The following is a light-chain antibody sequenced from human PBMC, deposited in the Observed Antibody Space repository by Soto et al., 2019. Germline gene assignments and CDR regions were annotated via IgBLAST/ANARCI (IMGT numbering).Light chain of an antibody. CDR2: DAS. J-gene: IGKJ5*01. V-gene: IGKV1-33*01. CDR1: QDINKN. CDR3: QQHGSSPIT. Sequence: DIQMTQSPSSLSASVGDRVTITCQASQDINKNLIWYQQKPGKAPKLLIYDASDLETGVPSRFSGSGSGTGFTFTISRLEPEDFAVYYCQQHGSSPITFGQGTRLEI.